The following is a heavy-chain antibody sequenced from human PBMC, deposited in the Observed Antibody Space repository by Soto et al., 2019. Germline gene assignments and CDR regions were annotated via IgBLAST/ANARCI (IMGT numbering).Heavy chain of an antibody. J-gene: IGHJ3*02. Sequence: GGSLRLSCAASGFTFSSYGMHWVRQAPGKGLEWVAVISYDGSNKYYADSVKGRFTISRDNSKNTLYLQMNSLRAEDTAVYYCAKSPSGDIEAAGDAFDIWGQGTMVTVSS. CDR2: ISYDGSNK. V-gene: IGHV3-30*18. CDR1: GFTFSSYG. CDR3: AKSPSGDIEAAGDAFDI. D-gene: IGHD6-13*01.